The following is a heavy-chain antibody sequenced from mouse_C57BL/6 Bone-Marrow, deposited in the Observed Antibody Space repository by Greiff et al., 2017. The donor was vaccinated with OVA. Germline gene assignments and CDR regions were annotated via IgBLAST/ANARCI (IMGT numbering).Heavy chain of an antibody. J-gene: IGHJ3*01. D-gene: IGHD2-2*01. CDR2: IRNKANNHAT. CDR1: GFTFSDAW. CDR3: TRGYHPLAY. V-gene: IGHV6-6*01. Sequence: EVKLVESGGGLVQPGGSMKLSCAASGFTFSDAWMDWVRQSPEKGLEWVAEIRNKANNHATYYAESVKGSFSISRDDSNCNVYLQMNSLSAEDTGIYYCTRGYHPLAYWGQGTLVTVSA.